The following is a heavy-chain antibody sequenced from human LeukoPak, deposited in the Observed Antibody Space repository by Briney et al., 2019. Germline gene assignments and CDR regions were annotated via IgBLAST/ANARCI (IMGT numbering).Heavy chain of an antibody. D-gene: IGHD6-19*01. CDR3: ARADSGGSGWYWDAFDI. J-gene: IGHJ3*02. V-gene: IGHV3-74*01. Sequence: PGGSLRLSCAASGFTFSSYWMHWVRQAPGKGLVWVSRINSDGSSTSYADSVKGRFTISRDNAKNTLYLQMNSLRAEDTAVYYCARADSGGSGWYWDAFDIWGQGTMVTVSS. CDR1: GFTFSSYW. CDR2: INSDGSST.